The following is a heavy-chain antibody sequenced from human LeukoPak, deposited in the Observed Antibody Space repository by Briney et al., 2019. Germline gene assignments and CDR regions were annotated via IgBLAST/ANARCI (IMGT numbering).Heavy chain of an antibody. J-gene: IGHJ4*02. CDR2: MNPNSGNT. CDR3: VGATGFDY. Sequence: GLEWMGWMNPNSGNTGYAQKFQGRVTMTRNTSISTAYMELSSLRSEDTAVYYCVGATGFDYWGQGTLVTVSS. D-gene: IGHD1-14*01. V-gene: IGHV1-8*01.